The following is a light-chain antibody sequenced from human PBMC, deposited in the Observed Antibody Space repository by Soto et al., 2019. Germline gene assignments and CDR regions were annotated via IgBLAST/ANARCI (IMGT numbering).Light chain of an antibody. CDR1: SSDIGDYNY. Sequence: QSALTQPASVSASPGQSITISGTGTSSDIGDYNYVSWYQQRPGEAPKLILYEVENRPSGISDRFSGSKSGNTASLTISGLRTEDEADYYCTSYTSTDTLVVFGGGTKVTVL. CDR2: EVE. V-gene: IGLV2-14*03. J-gene: IGLJ2*01. CDR3: TSYTSTDTLVV.